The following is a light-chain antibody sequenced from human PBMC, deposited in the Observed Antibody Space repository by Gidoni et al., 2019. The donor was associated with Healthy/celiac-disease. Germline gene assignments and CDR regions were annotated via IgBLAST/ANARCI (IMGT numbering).Light chain of an antibody. J-gene: IGKJ4*01. V-gene: IGKV1-39*01. Sequence: DIQLTQPPSSLSASVGDRVTITCRASQSISSYLNWYQQKPGEAPKLLIYAASSLQSGVPTRFSGSGAGTDFTLTISSLQPEDFASYYWQQSYSTPHTFGGGTKVEIK. CDR3: QQSYSTPHT. CDR1: QSISSY. CDR2: AAS.